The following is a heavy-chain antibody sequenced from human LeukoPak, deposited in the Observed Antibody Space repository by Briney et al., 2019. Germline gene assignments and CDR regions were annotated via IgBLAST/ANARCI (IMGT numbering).Heavy chain of an antibody. D-gene: IGHD3-10*01. CDR3: ARDSYYGSGSYCFDY. J-gene: IGHJ4*02. CDR2: ISYDGSNK. Sequence: PGRSLRLSCAASGFTFSSYAMHWVRQAPGKGLGWVAVISYDGSNKYYADSVKGRFTISRDNSKNTLYLQMNSLRAEDTAVYYCARDSYYGSGSYCFDYWGQGTLVTVSS. V-gene: IGHV3-30*04. CDR1: GFTFSSYA.